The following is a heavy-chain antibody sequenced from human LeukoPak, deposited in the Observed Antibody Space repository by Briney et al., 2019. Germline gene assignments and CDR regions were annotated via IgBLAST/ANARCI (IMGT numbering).Heavy chain of an antibody. CDR1: GFTLSRYS. Sequence: PGGSLRLSCAASGFTLSRYSMNWVRQAPGKGLEWVSYISSSSGSMYYADSVKGRFTISRDNAQNSLYLQMDSLRAEDTGVYYCARPAGGTKSFYFDYWGPGTLVTVSS. J-gene: IGHJ4*02. CDR3: ARPAGGTKSFYFDY. D-gene: IGHD1-7*01. CDR2: ISSSSGSM. V-gene: IGHV3-48*04.